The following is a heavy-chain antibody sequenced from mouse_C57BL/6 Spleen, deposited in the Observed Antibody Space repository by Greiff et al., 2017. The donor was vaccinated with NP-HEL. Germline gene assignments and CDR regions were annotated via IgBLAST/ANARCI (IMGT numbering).Heavy chain of an antibody. Sequence: EVKVVESGGGLVKPGGSLKLSCAASGFTFSDYGMHWVRQAPEKGLEWVAYISSGSSTIYYADTVKGQFTISRDNAKNTLFLQMTSLRSEDTAMYYCARGDDYYVGDYTMDYWGQGTSVTVSS. CDR3: ARGDDYYVGDYTMDY. J-gene: IGHJ4*01. CDR1: GFTFSDYG. V-gene: IGHV5-17*01. D-gene: IGHD2-3*01. CDR2: ISSGSSTI.